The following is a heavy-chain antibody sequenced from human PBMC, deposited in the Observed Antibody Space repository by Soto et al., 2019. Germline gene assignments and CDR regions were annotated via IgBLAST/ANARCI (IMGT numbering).Heavy chain of an antibody. J-gene: IGHJ6*02. D-gene: IGHD3-3*01. CDR3: GGNNYYFCSSYYSYYYYGMDV. CDR2: IYPGDSDT. CDR1: GYSFTSYW. V-gene: IGHV5-51*01. Sequence: PGESLKISCKGSGYSFTSYWIGWVRQMPGKGLEWMGIIYPGDSDTRYSPSFQGQVTISADKSISTAYLQWSSLKASDTAMYYCGGNNYYFCSSYYSYYYYGMDVWGQGTTVTVSS.